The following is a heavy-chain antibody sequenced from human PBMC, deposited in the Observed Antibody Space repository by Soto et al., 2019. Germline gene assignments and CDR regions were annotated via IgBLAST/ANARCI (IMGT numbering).Heavy chain of an antibody. J-gene: IGHJ6*02. CDR2: ISGSGGST. CDR1: GFTFSSYG. D-gene: IGHD4-17*01. CDR3: AKAYYGDYSFYYYAIDV. V-gene: IGHV3-23*01. Sequence: EVQLLESGGGFVQPGGSLRLSCAASGFTFSSYGMSWVRQAPGKGLEWVSGISGSGGSTYYADSVKGRFTISRDSSKNTLYLQMNSLRAEDTAVYYCAKAYYGDYSFYYYAIDVWGQGTTVTASS.